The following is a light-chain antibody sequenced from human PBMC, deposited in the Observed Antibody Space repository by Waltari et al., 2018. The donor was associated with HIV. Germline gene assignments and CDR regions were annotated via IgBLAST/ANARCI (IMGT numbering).Light chain of an antibody. J-gene: IGKJ2*01. CDR3: QQYESYPYT. Sequence: DVQVTHSPSTLSASVGARVTISCRASQAVGSWVAWYQHKPGSAPTLLIHTPSSLQSDVPARFGGSGAGTDFTLTINGLQPEDYATYFCQQYESYPYTFGQGTTL. CDR1: QAVGSW. V-gene: IGKV1-5*03. CDR2: TPS.